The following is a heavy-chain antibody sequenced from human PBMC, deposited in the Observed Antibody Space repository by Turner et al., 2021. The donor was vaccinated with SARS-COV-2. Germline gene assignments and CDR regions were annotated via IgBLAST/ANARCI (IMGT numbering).Heavy chain of an antibody. J-gene: IGHJ4*02. D-gene: IGHD5-12*01. V-gene: IGHV3-23*01. CDR1: GISFSSYA. CDR2: IRGSGGST. Sequence: EVHLLEPGGGLVQPAGFLSPSCAASGISFSSYAMGWVSKAPGKGLEWVSAIRGSGGSTSYADSVKGRFTISRDNSKNTLYLQMNSLRAEDTAVYYCAKGADIVATIWGTLFSGTFDYWGQGTLVTVSS. CDR3: AKGADIVATIWGTLFSGTFDY.